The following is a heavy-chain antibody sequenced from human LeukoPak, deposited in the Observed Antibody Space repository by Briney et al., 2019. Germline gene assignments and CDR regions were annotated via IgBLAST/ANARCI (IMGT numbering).Heavy chain of an antibody. V-gene: IGHV3-48*03. CDR2: IGSNGNAI. CDR1: GFTFSNYE. J-gene: IGHJ6*03. D-gene: IGHD3-10*01. CDR3: ARGTMGGYMDV. Sequence: GGSLRLSCAASGFTFSNYEMNWVRQAPGKGLEWVSYIGSNGNAIYYADSVRGRFTISRDNARNSLYLQMNSLRAEDTAVYYCARGTMGGYMDVWGKGTTVTISS.